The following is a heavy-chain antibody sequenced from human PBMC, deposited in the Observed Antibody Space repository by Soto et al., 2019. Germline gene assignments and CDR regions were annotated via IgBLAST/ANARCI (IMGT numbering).Heavy chain of an antibody. J-gene: IGHJ6*02. D-gene: IGHD3-3*01. V-gene: IGHV1-46*01. CDR2: INPSGGST. CDR1: GYTFTSYY. Sequence: ASVKVSCKASGYTFTSYYMHWVRQAPGQGLEWMGIINPSGGSTSYAQKFQGRVTMTRDTSTSTVYMELSSLRSEDTAVYYCARDFLEWLLEYYYYYGMDVWGQGTTVTVSS. CDR3: ARDFLEWLLEYYYYYGMDV.